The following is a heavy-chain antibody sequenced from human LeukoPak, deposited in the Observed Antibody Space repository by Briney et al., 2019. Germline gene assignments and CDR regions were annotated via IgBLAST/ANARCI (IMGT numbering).Heavy chain of an antibody. CDR2: INPNSGGT. CDR1: GYTFTGYY. CDR3: ARGPRLTMVRGVIPHWFDP. D-gene: IGHD3-10*01. V-gene: IGHV1-2*02. Sequence: GASVKVSCKASGYTFTGYYMHWVRQAPGQGLEWMGWINPNSGGTNHAQKFQGRVTMTRDTSISTAYMELSRLRSDDTAVYYCARGPRLTMVRGVIPHWFDPWGQGTLVTVSS. J-gene: IGHJ5*02.